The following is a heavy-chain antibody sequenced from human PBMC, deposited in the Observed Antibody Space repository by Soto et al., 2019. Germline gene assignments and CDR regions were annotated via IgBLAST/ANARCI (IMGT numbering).Heavy chain of an antibody. J-gene: IGHJ4*02. CDR1: GFTFSSYA. Sequence: GGSLRLSCAASGFTFSSYAMSWVRQAPGKGLEWVSAISGSGGSTYYADSVKGRFTISRDNSKNTLYLQMNSLRAEDTAVYYCAKGMNLLDIVVVPAVDYWGQGTLVTVSS. CDR2: ISGSGGST. D-gene: IGHD2-2*01. V-gene: IGHV3-23*01. CDR3: AKGMNLLDIVVVPAVDY.